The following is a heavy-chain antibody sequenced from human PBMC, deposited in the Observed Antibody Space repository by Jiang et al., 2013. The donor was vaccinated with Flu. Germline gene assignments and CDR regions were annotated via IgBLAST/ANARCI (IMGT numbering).Heavy chain of an antibody. J-gene: IGHJ6*02. D-gene: IGHD6-19*01. CDR2: INPNSGGT. CDR3: ARVRAKTSVAGTGPHYYYGMDV. CDR1: GYTFTGYY. V-gene: IGHV1-2*04. Sequence: SVKVSCKASGYTFTGYYMHWVRQAPGQGLEWMGWINPNSGGTNYAQKFQGWVTMTRDTSISTAYMELSRLRSDDTAVYYCARVRAKTSVAGTGPHYYYGMDVWGQGTTVTVSS.